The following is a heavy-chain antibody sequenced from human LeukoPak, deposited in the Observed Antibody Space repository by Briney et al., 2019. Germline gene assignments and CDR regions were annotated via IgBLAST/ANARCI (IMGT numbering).Heavy chain of an antibody. CDR3: AREKQGYSGSYYGAFDI. D-gene: IGHD1-26*01. Sequence: SVKVSCKASGYTFSTYAMNWVRQAPGQGLEWMGGIIPIFGTANYAQKFQGRVTITADKSTSTAYMELSSLRSEDTAVYYCAREKQGYSGSYYGAFDIWGQGTMVTVSS. CDR2: IIPIFGTA. CDR1: GYTFSTYA. V-gene: IGHV1-69*06. J-gene: IGHJ3*02.